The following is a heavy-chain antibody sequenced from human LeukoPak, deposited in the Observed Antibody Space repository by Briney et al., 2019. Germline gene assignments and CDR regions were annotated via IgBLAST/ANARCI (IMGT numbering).Heavy chain of an antibody. V-gene: IGHV3-23*01. CDR2: LSSGGRST. CDR1: GFTFSNFA. J-gene: IGHJ5*02. D-gene: IGHD3-10*01. Sequence: GGSLRLSCAASGFTFSNFAMSWVRQAPGKGQQWVSGLSSGGRSTFYTDSVKGRFTISRDNSKNTLYLQMNSLRADDTAVYYCAKDRGVGVSNWFDPWGQGTLVTVSS. CDR3: AKDRGVGVSNWFDP.